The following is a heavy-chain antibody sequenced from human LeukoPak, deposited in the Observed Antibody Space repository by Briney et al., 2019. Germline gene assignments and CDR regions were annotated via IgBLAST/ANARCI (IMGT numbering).Heavy chain of an antibody. Sequence: GGSLRLSCPASGFTFSSYAMGWVRQAPGKGLEWVSAISVSGGSTYYADSVKGRFTISRDNSKNTLYLQMNSLRAEDTAVYYCAKSGYCSSTSCRPFDYWGQGTLVTVSS. D-gene: IGHD2-2*03. CDR1: GFTFSSYA. V-gene: IGHV3-23*01. J-gene: IGHJ4*02. CDR3: AKSGYCSSTSCRPFDY. CDR2: ISVSGGST.